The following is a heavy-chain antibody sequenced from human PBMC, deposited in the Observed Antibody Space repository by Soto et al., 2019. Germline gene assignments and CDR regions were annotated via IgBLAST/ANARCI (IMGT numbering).Heavy chain of an antibody. J-gene: IGHJ6*02. V-gene: IGHV1-69*01. CDR1: GGTFSSYA. Sequence: QVQLVQSGAEVKKPGSSVKVSCKASGGTFSSYAISWVRQAPGQGLEWMGGIIPSFGTANYAQKLQGRVTITAVESTSTAYMELSSLRSEDTAVYYCARDRGWEIPLNLYYYCYGMDVWGQGTTVTVSS. D-gene: IGHD1-26*01. CDR2: IIPSFGTA. CDR3: ARDRGWEIPLNLYYYCYGMDV.